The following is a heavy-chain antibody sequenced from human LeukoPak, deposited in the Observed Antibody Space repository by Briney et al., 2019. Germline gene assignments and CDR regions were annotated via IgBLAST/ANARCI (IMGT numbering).Heavy chain of an antibody. CDR3: ARGYEVRGVIIDLSHDY. CDR2: INPNSGGT. CDR1: GYTFTGYC. V-gene: IGHV1-2*06. J-gene: IGHJ4*02. D-gene: IGHD3-10*01. Sequence: ASVKVSCKASGYTFTGYCMHWVRQAPGQGLEWMGRINPNSGGTNYAQKFQGRVTMTRDTSISTAYMELSRLRSDDTAVYYCARGYEVRGVIIDLSHDYWGQGTLVTVSS.